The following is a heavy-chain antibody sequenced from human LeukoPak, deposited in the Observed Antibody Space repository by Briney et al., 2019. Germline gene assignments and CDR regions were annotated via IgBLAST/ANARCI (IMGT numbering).Heavy chain of an antibody. CDR1: GFTFSSYA. CDR2: ISGSGGST. Sequence: GRSLRLSCAASGFTFSSYAMSWVRQAPGKGLEWVSAISGSGGSTYYADSVKGRFTISRDNSKNTLYLQMNSLRAEDTAVYYCAKDPSPYSSSWNHFDYWGQGTLVTVSS. CDR3: AKDPSPYSSSWNHFDY. V-gene: IGHV3-23*01. D-gene: IGHD6-13*01. J-gene: IGHJ4*02.